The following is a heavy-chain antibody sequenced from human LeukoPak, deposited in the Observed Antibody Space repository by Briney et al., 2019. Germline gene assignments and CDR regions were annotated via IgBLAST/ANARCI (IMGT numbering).Heavy chain of an antibody. CDR1: GFTFSSYN. J-gene: IGHJ3*02. CDR2: IGTSSSYI. Sequence: GGSLRLSCAASGFTFSSYNMNWVRQAPGKGLEWVSSIGTSSSYIYYADSVKGRFTISRDNAKNSLYLQMNSLRAEDTAVYYCAIDATSSWETAFDIWGQGTMVTVSS. CDR3: AIDATSSWETAFDI. V-gene: IGHV3-21*01. D-gene: IGHD1-26*01.